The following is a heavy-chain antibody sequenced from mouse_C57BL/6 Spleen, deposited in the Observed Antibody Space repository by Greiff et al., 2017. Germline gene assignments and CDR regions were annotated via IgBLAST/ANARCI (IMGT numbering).Heavy chain of an antibody. CDR2: ISSGGDYI. D-gene: IGHD2-5*01. J-gene: IGHJ2*01. Sequence: EVKLVESGAGLVKPGGSLKLSCAASGFTFSSYAMSWVRQTPEKRLEWVAYISSGGDYIYYADTVKGRFTISRDNARNTLYLQMSSLKSEDTAMYYCTRAPYYSTVFDYWGQGTTLTVSS. CDR1: GFTFSSYA. CDR3: TRAPYYSTVFDY. V-gene: IGHV5-9-1*02.